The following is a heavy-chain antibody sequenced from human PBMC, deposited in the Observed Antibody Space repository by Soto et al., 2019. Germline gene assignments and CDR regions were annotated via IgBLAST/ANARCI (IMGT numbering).Heavy chain of an antibody. CDR1: GYTFTSYA. J-gene: IGHJ1*01. Sequence: ASVKVSCKASGYTFTSYAMHWVRQAPGQRLEWMGWINAGNGNTKYSQKFQGRVTITRDTSASTAYMELSSLRSEDTAVYYCAREMVVTGYSSRRAEYFQHWGQGTLVTVSS. CDR3: AREMVVTGYSSRRAEYFQH. CDR2: INAGNGNT. D-gene: IGHD3-9*01. V-gene: IGHV1-3*01.